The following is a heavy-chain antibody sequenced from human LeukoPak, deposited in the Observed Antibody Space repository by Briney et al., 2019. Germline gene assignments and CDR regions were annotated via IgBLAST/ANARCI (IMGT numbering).Heavy chain of an antibody. Sequence: GASVKVSCKASGYTFTSYYMHWVRQAPGQGLEWMGIINPSGGSTSYAQKFQGRVTMTRDMSTSTVYMELSSLGSEDTAVYYCAREGPLAENEAGSTFDIWGQGTMVTVSS. J-gene: IGHJ3*02. D-gene: IGHD2-2*01. V-gene: IGHV1-46*01. CDR1: GYTFTSYY. CDR2: INPSGGST. CDR3: AREGPLAENEAGSTFDI.